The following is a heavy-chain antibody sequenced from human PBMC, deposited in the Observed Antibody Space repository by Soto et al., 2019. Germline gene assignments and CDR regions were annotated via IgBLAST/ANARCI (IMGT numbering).Heavy chain of an antibody. CDR3: ARSGGYCSSTSCHWFDP. Sequence: SETLSLTCTVSGGSISSYYWSWIRQPPGKGLEWIGYIYYSGSTNYNPSLKSRVTISVDTSKNQFSLKLSSVTAADTAVYYCARSGGYCSSTSCHWFDPWGQGTLVTVSS. CDR1: GGSISSYY. D-gene: IGHD2-2*01. J-gene: IGHJ5*02. CDR2: IYYSGST. V-gene: IGHV4-59*01.